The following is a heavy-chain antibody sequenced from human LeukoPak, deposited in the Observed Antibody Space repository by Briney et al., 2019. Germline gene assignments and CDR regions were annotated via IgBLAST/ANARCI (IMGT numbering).Heavy chain of an antibody. CDR3: ARNYYDFWSGHTTNWFDP. J-gene: IGHJ5*02. V-gene: IGHV1-69*13. Sequence: ASVKVSCKASGGTFISYAISWVRQAPGQGVEGMGGIITIFGRANYAQKFQGRVTITADEYTRKDYMELSSLRSEDTAVYYCARNYYDFWSGHTTNWFDPWGPGTLVTVSS. D-gene: IGHD3-3*01. CDR2: IITIFGRA. CDR1: GGTFISYA.